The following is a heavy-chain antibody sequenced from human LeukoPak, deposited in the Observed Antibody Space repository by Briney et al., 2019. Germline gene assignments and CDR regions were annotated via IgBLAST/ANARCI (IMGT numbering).Heavy chain of an antibody. Sequence: GGSLRLPCAASGFTVSSNYMSWVRQAPGKGLEWVSVIYSGGSTYYADSVKGRFTISRDNSKNTLYLQMNSLRAEDTAVYYCARGDTAPMVGGYYFDYWGQGTLVTVSS. J-gene: IGHJ4*02. CDR1: GFTVSSNY. CDR3: ARGDTAPMVGGYYFDY. V-gene: IGHV3-53*01. D-gene: IGHD5-18*01. CDR2: IYSGGST.